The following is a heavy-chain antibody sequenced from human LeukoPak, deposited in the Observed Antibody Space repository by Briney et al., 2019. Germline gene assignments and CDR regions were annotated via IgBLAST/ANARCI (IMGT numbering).Heavy chain of an antibody. CDR1: GGSISSSSYY. CDR2: IYYSVST. Sequence: KPSETLSLTCTVSGGSISSSSYYWGWIRQPPGKELVWIGSIYYSVSTSYNPPLKSRVTISVDTSTNQFSLKLSSVTATDTAVYYCARHDYDSGSPNINWFDPWGQGTLVTVSS. D-gene: IGHD3-10*01. V-gene: IGHV4-39*01. CDR3: ARHDYDSGSPNINWFDP. J-gene: IGHJ5*02.